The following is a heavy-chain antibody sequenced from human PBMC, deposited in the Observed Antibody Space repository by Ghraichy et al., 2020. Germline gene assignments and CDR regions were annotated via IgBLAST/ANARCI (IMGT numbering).Heavy chain of an antibody. CDR3: ARRSFSSSSGSFEN. J-gene: IGHJ4*02. CDR1: GGSITTNSYY. D-gene: IGHD6-6*01. V-gene: IGHV4-39*02. CDR2: IYYSGST. Sequence: SETLSLTCTVSGGSITTNSYYWGWIRQPPGKGLEWIGTIYYSGSTYYNPSLKSRVTISVDTSKTHFSLKLSSVTAADTAMYYCARRSFSSSSGSFENWGQGTLVTVSS.